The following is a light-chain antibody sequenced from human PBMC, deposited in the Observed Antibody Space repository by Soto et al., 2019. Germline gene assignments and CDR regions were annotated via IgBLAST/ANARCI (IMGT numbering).Light chain of an antibody. Sequence: EIVLTQSPATLSVSPGERAALSCRASQSVSNNLAWYQQKPGQPPRLLIFGASTRATGIPARFRGSGSETAGTITISSLQPDDFETYYCQQYNTFSWTFGQGTKVDI. J-gene: IGKJ1*01. CDR2: GAS. CDR1: QSVSNN. CDR3: QQYNTFSWT. V-gene: IGKV3D-15*01.